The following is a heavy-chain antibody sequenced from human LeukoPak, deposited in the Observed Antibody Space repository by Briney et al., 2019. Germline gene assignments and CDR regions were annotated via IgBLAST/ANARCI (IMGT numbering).Heavy chain of an antibody. V-gene: IGHV4-59*01. Sequence: PSETLSLTCTVSGGSISSYYWSWIRQLPGKGLEWIGYIYYSGSTNYNPSLKSRVTISVDTSKNQFSLKLSSVTAADTAVYFCARWDRLATPAVDYWGQGTLVTVSS. CDR3: ARWDRLATPAVDY. J-gene: IGHJ4*02. D-gene: IGHD3-16*01. CDR1: GGSISSYY. CDR2: IYYSGST.